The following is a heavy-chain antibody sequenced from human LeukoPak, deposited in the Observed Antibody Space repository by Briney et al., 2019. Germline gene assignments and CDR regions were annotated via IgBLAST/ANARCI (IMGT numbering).Heavy chain of an antibody. J-gene: IGHJ3*02. CDR1: GFTVSSNY. Sequence: GGSLRLSCAASGFTVSSNYMSWIRQAPGKGLEWVSYISSSGSTIYYADSVKGRFTISRDNAKNSLYLQMNSLRAEDTAVYYCASIRGVVNAFDIWGQGTMVTVSS. CDR3: ASIRGVVNAFDI. CDR2: ISSSGSTI. V-gene: IGHV3-11*04. D-gene: IGHD3-10*01.